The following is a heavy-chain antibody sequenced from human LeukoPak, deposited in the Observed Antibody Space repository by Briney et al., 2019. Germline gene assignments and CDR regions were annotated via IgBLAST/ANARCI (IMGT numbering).Heavy chain of an antibody. CDR1: GYTFTGYY. CDR3: ARAKPAYCSGGSCAGAPGYYYYGMDV. V-gene: IGHV1-2*04. Sequence: ASVKVSCKASGYTFTGYYMHWVRQAPGQGLEWMGWINPNSGGTNYAQKFQGWVTMTRDTSISTAYMELSRLRSDDTAVYYCARAKPAYCSGGSCAGAPGYYYYGMDVWGQGTTVTVSS. CDR2: INPNSGGT. J-gene: IGHJ6*02. D-gene: IGHD2-15*01.